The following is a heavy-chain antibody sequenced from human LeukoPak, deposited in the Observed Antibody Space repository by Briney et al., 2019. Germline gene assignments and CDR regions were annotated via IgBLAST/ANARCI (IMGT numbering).Heavy chain of an antibody. V-gene: IGHV4-59*01. CDR2: IYYSGST. D-gene: IGHD6-13*01. CDR1: GGSISSYY. Sequence: SETLSLTCTVSGGSISSYYWSWIRQPPGKGLEWIGYIYYSGSTNYNPSLKSRVTISVDTSKKQFSLKLSSVSAADTAVYYCARAGGSWFPTIVYWGQGNLVTVSS. J-gene: IGHJ4*02. CDR3: ARAGGSWFPTIVY.